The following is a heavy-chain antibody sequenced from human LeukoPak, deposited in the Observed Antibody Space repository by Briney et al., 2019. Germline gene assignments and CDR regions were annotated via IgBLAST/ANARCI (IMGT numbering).Heavy chain of an antibody. V-gene: IGHV3-48*03. Sequence: GGSLRLSCAASGFTFSSYEMNWVRQAPGKGLEWVSYISSSGSTIYYADSVKGRFTISRDNSKNTLYLQMNSLRAEDTAVYYCAKDINIVLMVYAIDGGYFDYWGQGTLVTVSS. CDR3: AKDINIVLMVYAIDGGYFDY. J-gene: IGHJ4*02. D-gene: IGHD2-8*01. CDR1: GFTFSSYE. CDR2: ISSSGSTI.